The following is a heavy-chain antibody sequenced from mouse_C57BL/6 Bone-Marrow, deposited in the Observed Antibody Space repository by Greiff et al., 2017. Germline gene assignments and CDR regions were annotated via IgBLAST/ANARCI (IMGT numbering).Heavy chain of an antibody. Sequence: QVQLQQSGAELARPGASVKLSCKASGYTFTSYGISWVKQRTGQGLEWIGEIYPRSGNTYYNEKFKGKATLTADKSSSTAYMELRSLTSEDSAVYFCARPYYGSSYGYCDVWGTGTTVTVSS. J-gene: IGHJ1*03. CDR3: ARPYYGSSYGYCDV. D-gene: IGHD1-1*01. V-gene: IGHV1-81*01. CDR2: IYPRSGNT. CDR1: GYTFTSYG.